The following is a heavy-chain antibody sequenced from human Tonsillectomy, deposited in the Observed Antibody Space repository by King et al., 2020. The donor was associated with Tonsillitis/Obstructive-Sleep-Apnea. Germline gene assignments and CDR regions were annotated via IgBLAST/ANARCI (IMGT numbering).Heavy chain of an antibody. J-gene: IGHJ6*03. Sequence: VQLVESGGGLIQPGRSLRLSCTASGYNFGDYAMSWVRQAPGKGLEWVGVIRSKGYSGTTEYAASVKGRFTISRDDSKSIGYLQMNSLRTEDTAVYYCTRDRVAAPDYYYYMDVWGKGTPVTVSS. D-gene: IGHD6-13*01. CDR2: IRSKGYSGTT. CDR3: TRDRVAAPDYYYYMDV. V-gene: IGHV3-49*04. CDR1: GYNFGDYA.